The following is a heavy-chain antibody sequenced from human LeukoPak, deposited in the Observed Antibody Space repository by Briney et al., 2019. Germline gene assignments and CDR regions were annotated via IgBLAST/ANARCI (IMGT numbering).Heavy chain of an antibody. Sequence: SETLSLTCSVSGGSMTNLYWTWIRQPPGKGLEWIGDIYDSGSTRYNTSLESRVTISVDTSKNQFSLKLSSVTAADTAVYYCARDLCVGGTCYGIDYWGQGTLVTVSS. D-gene: IGHD2-15*01. CDR1: GGSMTNLY. J-gene: IGHJ4*02. CDR3: ARDLCVGGTCYGIDY. CDR2: IYDSGST. V-gene: IGHV4-59*01.